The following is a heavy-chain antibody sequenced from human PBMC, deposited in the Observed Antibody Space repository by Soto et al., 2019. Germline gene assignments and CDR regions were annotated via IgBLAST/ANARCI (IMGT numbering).Heavy chain of an antibody. CDR3: ARDNYDFGPGWFDP. D-gene: IGHD3-3*01. V-gene: IGHV4-34*01. Sequence: SETLSLTCAVYGGSFSSYYWSWIRQPPGKGLEWIGEINHSGSTNYSPSLKSRVTISVDTSKNQFSLNLSSVTAADTAVYYCARDNYDFGPGWFDPWGQGNLVTVSS. CDR1: GGSFSSYY. CDR2: INHSGST. J-gene: IGHJ5*02.